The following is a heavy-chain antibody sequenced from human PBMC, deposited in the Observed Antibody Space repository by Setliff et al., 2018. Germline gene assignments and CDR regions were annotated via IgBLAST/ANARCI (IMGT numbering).Heavy chain of an antibody. CDR3: ARGAPGWELLSWFDP. Sequence: PSETLSLTCTVSGGSISSGSYYWSWIRQPAGKGLEWIGRIYSSGSTKYNPSLKSRVTISGDTSKNQFSLKLSSVTAADTAVYYCARGAPGWELLSWFDPWGQGTLVTSPQ. V-gene: IGHV4-61*02. CDR1: GGSISSGSYY. J-gene: IGHJ5*02. D-gene: IGHD1-26*01. CDR2: IYSSGST.